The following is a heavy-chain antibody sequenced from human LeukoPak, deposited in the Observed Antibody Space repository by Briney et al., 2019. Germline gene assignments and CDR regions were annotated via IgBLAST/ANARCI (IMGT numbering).Heavy chain of an antibody. CDR2: INPSGGST. J-gene: IGHJ3*02. V-gene: IGHV1-46*01. CDR1: GYTFTSYY. Sequence: ASVKVSCKASGYTFTSYYMHCVRQAPVQVLEWMGIINPSGGSTSYAQKFQGRVTMTRDMSTSTVYMELSSLRSEDTAVYYCARDQRWLQSNTISNPDDFDIWGQGTMVTVSS. D-gene: IGHD5-24*01. CDR3: ARDQRWLQSNTISNPDDFDI.